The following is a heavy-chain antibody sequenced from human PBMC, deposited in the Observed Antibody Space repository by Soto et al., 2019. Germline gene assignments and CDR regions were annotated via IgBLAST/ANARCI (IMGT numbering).Heavy chain of an antibody. CDR2: INPNSGGT. CDR3: ARGYCSGGSCYGLGVNYYYYMDV. V-gene: IGHV1-2*04. Sequence: ASVKVSCKASAYTFTGYNIHWVRQAPGQGLEWMGWINPNSGGTNYAQKFQGWVTMTRDTSISTAYMELSRLRSDDTAVYYCARGYCSGGSCYGLGVNYYYYMDVWGKGTTVTVSS. CDR1: AYTFTGYN. J-gene: IGHJ6*03. D-gene: IGHD2-15*01.